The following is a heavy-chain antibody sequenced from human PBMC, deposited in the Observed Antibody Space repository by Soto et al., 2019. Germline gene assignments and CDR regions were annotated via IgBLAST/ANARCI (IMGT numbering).Heavy chain of an antibody. CDR3: AREGQWLVLYDY. V-gene: IGHV3-21*01. D-gene: IGHD6-19*01. CDR2: ISSSSSYI. Sequence: EVQLVESGGGLVKPGGSLRLSCAASGFTFSSYSMNWVRQAPGKGLEWVSSISSSSSYIYYADSVKGRFTISRDNAKNSLYLQMNSLRAEDTAVYYCAREGQWLVLYDYWGQGTLVTVSS. CDR1: GFTFSSYS. J-gene: IGHJ4*02.